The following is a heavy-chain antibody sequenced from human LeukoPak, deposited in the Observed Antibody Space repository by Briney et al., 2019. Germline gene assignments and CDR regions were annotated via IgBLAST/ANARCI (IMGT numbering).Heavy chain of an antibody. CDR2: ISYDGSNK. J-gene: IGHJ4*02. Sequence: SGGSLRLSCAVSGLTVSDNYMSWVRQAPGKGLEWVAVISYDGSNKYYADSVKGRFTISRDNSKNTLYLQMNSLRAEDTAVYYCARAKAVVAAYFDYWGQGTLVTVSS. D-gene: IGHD2-15*01. V-gene: IGHV3-30-3*01. CDR3: ARAKAVVAAYFDY. CDR1: GLTVSDNY.